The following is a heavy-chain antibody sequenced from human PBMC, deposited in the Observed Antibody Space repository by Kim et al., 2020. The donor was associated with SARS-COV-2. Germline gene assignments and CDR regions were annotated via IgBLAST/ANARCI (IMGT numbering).Heavy chain of an antibody. V-gene: IGHV3-23*01. Sequence: GRFTISRDNSKNTLYLRMNSLRAEDTAVYYCAKYRGSCTGGSCGSWHFDCWGQGTLVAVSS. J-gene: IGHJ4*02. D-gene: IGHD2-15*01. CDR3: AKYRGSCTGGSCGSWHFDC.